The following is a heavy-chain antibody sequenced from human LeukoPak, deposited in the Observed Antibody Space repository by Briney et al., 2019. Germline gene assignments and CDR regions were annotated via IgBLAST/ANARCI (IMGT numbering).Heavy chain of an antibody. CDR2: INSDGSWT. V-gene: IGHV3-74*01. CDR1: GNYW. J-gene: IGHJ4*02. D-gene: IGHD2-2*01. CDR3: VSFYETY. Sequence: GGSLRLSCAASGNYWMHWVRQAPGKGLVWVSHINSDGSWTSYADSVKGRFTIPKDNAKNAVYLQMNNLRAEDTAVYYCVSFYETYWGRGTLVTVSS.